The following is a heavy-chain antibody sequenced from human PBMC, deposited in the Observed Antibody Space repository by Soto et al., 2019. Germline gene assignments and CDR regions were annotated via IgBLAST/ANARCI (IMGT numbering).Heavy chain of an antibody. D-gene: IGHD5-12*01. CDR3: AREGYSGYDSEGGFDY. CDR1: GGSISSGDYY. Sequence: SETLSLTCTVSGGSISSGDYYWSWIRQPPGKGLEWIGYIYYSGSTYYNPSLKSRVTISVDKSKNRFSLKLSSVTAADTAVYYCAREGYSGYDSEGGFDYWGQGTLVTVSS. V-gene: IGHV4-30-4*01. J-gene: IGHJ4*02. CDR2: IYYSGST.